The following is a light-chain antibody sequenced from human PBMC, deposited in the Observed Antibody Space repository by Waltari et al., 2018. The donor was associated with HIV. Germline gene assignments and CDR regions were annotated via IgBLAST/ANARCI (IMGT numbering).Light chain of an antibody. CDR3: SSYTSTKVL. CDR2: EVS. Sequence: SALTQPLSVAGFPGQLITIPCLGISRDVGGSNHASLYPHHPGRAPKLMIYEVSNRTSGVSKRFSGYKSGNTASLTISGRQAEDEADYYCSSYTSTKVLFGGGTKLTVL. J-gene: IGLJ2*01. CDR1: SRDVGGSNH. V-gene: IGLV2-14*01.